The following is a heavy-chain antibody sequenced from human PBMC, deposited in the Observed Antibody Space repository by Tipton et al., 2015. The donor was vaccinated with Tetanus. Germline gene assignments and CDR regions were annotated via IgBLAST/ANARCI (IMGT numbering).Heavy chain of an antibody. CDR2: INRDGTTT. V-gene: IGHV3-74*01. Sequence: SLRLSCAASGFTFSSYWMHWVRQAPGKGLVWVSRINRDGTTTTYADSVKGRFTISRDNARNTVYLQMNSLRAEDTAVYYCGLAVNLGDFDYCGQGTLVSVSS. CDR1: GFTFSSYW. J-gene: IGHJ4*02. D-gene: IGHD7-27*01. CDR3: GLAVNLGDFDY.